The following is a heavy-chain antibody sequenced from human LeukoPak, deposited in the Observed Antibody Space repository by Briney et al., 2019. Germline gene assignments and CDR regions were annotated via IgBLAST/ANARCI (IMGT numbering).Heavy chain of an antibody. Sequence: GGSLRLSCAASGFTFDDYGMSWVRQAPGKGLEWVSGINWNGGNTGYVGSVKGRFTISRDNAKNSLYLQMNSLRAEDTALYYCGRGYYLDYYYYYTDVWGKGTTVTVSS. CDR2: INWNGGNT. V-gene: IGHV3-20*04. J-gene: IGHJ6*03. CDR1: GFTFDDYG. D-gene: IGHD3-22*01. CDR3: GRGYYLDYYYYYTDV.